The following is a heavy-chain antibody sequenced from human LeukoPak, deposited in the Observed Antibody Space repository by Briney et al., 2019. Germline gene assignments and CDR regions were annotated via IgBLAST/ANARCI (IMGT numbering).Heavy chain of an antibody. CDR1: GYTFTSYY. V-gene: IGHV1-18*04. D-gene: IGHD3-16*02. Sequence: ASVKVSCKASGYTFTSYYMHWVRQAPGQGLEWMGWISAYNGNTNYAQKFQGRVTMTTDTSTSTAYMELRSLRSDDTAMYYCARQHYLGELSLPWFDPWGQGTLVTVSS. J-gene: IGHJ5*02. CDR2: ISAYNGNT. CDR3: ARQHYLGELSLPWFDP.